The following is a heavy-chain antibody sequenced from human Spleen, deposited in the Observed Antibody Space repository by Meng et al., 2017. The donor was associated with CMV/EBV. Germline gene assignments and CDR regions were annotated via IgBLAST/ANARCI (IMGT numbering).Heavy chain of an antibody. V-gene: IGHV3-30*04. CDR3: ATKDPVVATEYYYYYGMDV. Sequence: GESLKISCAASGFPFRSYAMHWVRQAPGKGLEWVAVVSHHGRNKYYADSVKGRFTISRDNSKNTLYLQMNSLRAEDTAVYYSATKDPVVATEYYYYYGMDVWGQGTTVTVSS. CDR2: VSHHGRNK. J-gene: IGHJ6*02. D-gene: IGHD2-2*01. CDR1: GFPFRSYA.